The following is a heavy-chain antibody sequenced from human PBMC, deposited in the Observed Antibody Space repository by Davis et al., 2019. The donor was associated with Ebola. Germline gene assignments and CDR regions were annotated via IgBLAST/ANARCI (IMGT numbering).Heavy chain of an antibody. CDR1: GFTFSSYW. CDR2: IWYDGSNK. J-gene: IGHJ4*02. V-gene: IGHV3-33*06. CDR3: AKCIWGSFAPHGY. Sequence: GESLKISCAASGFTFSSYWMSWVRQAPGKGLEWVAVIWYDGSNKYYADSVKGRFTISRDNSKNTLYLQMNSLRAEDTAVYYCAKCIWGSFAPHGYWGQGTLVTVSS. D-gene: IGHD3-16*01.